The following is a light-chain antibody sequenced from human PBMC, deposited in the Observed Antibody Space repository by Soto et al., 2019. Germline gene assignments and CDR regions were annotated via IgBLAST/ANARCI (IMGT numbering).Light chain of an antibody. V-gene: IGKV1-27*01. CDR1: HDIGNS. CDR2: AAS. Sequence: DIQMTQSPSSLSASVGDRVTITCRAGHDIGNSLAWYQQKPGQVPKLVIFAASTLQSGGPSRFSGSGSGTDFTLTINSLQPEDVATYYCQKYNGAPPLFTCGPGTKVDIK. CDR3: QKYNGAPPLFT. J-gene: IGKJ3*01.